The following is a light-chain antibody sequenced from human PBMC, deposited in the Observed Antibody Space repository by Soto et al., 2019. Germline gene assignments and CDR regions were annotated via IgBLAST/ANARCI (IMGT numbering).Light chain of an antibody. CDR1: SSDVGGYSY. V-gene: IGLV2-14*01. Sequence: QSALTQPPSVSGSPGQSITISCTGTSSDVGGYSYVSWYQQLPGKAPKLMIYDVSDRPSGVSNRFSGSKSGNTASLTISGLQAEDEADYYCSSYTSSSLYVFGTGTKVTVL. CDR2: DVS. CDR3: SSYTSSSLYV. J-gene: IGLJ1*01.